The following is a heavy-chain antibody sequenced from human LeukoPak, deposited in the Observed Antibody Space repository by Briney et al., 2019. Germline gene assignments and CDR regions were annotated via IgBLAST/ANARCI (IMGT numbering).Heavy chain of an antibody. CDR1: GFTFSSYG. D-gene: IGHD2-2*01. V-gene: IGHV3-23*01. CDR3: AKAAGRCSSTSCYQPYYMDV. Sequence: GGSLRLSCAASGFTFSSYGMSWVRQAPGKGLEWVSAISGSGGSTYYADSVKGRFTISRDNSKNTLYLQMNSLRAEDTAVYYCAKAAGRCSSTSCYQPYYMDVWGKGTTVTISS. J-gene: IGHJ6*03. CDR2: ISGSGGST.